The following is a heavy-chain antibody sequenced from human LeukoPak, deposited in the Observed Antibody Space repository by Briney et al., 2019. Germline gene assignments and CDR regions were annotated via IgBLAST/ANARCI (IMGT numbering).Heavy chain of an antibody. CDR3: ASFNYYDSSGYYYVLEAFDI. D-gene: IGHD3-22*01. J-gene: IGHJ3*02. V-gene: IGHV4-30-4*08. CDR2: IYYSGST. CDR1: SGSISSGDYY. Sequence: SETLSLTCTVSSGSISSGDYYWSWIRQPPGKGLEWIGYIYYSGSTYYNPSLKSRVTISVDTSRNQFSLKLSSVTAADTAVYYCASFNYYDSSGYYYVLEAFDIWGQGTMVTVSS.